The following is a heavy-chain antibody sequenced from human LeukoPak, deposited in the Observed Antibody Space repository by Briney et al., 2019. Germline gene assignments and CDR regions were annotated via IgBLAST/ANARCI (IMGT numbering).Heavy chain of an antibody. CDR1: GGTFSSYA. V-gene: IGHV1-69*04. D-gene: IGHD3-10*01. CDR2: IIPILGIA. J-gene: IGHJ5*02. CDR3: AVRAITMVSNWFDP. Sequence: SVKVSCKASGGTFSSYAISWLRQAPGQGLEWMGRIIPILGIANYAQKFQGRVTITADKSTSTAYMELSSLRSEDTAVYYCAVRAITMVSNWFDPWGQGTLVTVSS.